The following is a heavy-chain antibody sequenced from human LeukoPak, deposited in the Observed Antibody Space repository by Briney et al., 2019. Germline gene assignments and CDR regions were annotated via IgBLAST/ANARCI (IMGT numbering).Heavy chain of an antibody. CDR1: GGSISSYY. Sequence: PSQTLSLTCAVSGGSISSYYWSWIRQPPGKGLEWIGYIYYSGSTNYNPSLKSRVTISVDTSKNQFSLKLSSVTAADTAVYYCARGGAGSNNWFDPWGQGTLVTVSS. D-gene: IGHD6-19*01. CDR2: IYYSGST. J-gene: IGHJ5*02. V-gene: IGHV4-59*01. CDR3: ARGGAGSNNWFDP.